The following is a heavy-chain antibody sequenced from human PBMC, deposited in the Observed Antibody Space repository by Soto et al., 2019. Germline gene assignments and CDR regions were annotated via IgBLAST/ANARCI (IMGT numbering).Heavy chain of an antibody. V-gene: IGHV4-31*11. CDR3: ARVSTLGYCSGGSCYRIDS. D-gene: IGHD2-15*01. CDR1: GGSINSGGYY. Sequence: QVQLQESGPGLVKPSQTLSLTCAVSGGSINSGGYYWSWIRQHPGKGLEWIGCIYYSGNTYYNPSLKIRVTISVDTSMNQFSLKLSSVTAADTAVYYCARVSTLGYCSGGSCYRIDSWGQGTLLTVSS. J-gene: IGHJ4*02. CDR2: IYYSGNT.